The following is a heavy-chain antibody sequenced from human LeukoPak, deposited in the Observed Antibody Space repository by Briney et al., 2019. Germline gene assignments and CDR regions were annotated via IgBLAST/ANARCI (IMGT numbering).Heavy chain of an antibody. Sequence: GGSLTLSCAASGFTVSSNYMSWVRQAPGQGLVWVSVIYSGGSTYYADSVKGRFTISRDNSKNTLYLQMNSLRAEDTAVYYCSRLRAWGAFDIWGQGTMVTVSS. CDR2: IYSGGST. J-gene: IGHJ3*02. V-gene: IGHV3-66*02. D-gene: IGHD4-17*01. CDR3: SRLRAWGAFDI. CDR1: GFTVSSNY.